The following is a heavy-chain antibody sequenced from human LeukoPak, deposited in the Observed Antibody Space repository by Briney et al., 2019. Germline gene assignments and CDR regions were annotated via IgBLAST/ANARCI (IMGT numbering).Heavy chain of an antibody. CDR2: MHPNSGNT. Sequence: GASVKVSCKTSGYTFTNYDINWVRQASGQGLEWMGWMHPNSGNTGYAQKFQGRVTITADKSTSTAYMELSSLRSEDTAVYYCARVPANGAVGARDWGQGTLVTVSS. D-gene: IGHD1-26*01. CDR1: GYTFTNYD. CDR3: ARVPANGAVGARD. V-gene: IGHV1-8*01. J-gene: IGHJ4*02.